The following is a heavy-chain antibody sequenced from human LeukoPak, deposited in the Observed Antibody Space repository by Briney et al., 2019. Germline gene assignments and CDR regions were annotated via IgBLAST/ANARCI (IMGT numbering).Heavy chain of an antibody. Sequence: PGGSLRLSCAASGFTFSSYGMNWVRQAPGKGLEWVAFIRYDGGNKYYADSVKGRFTISRDNSKNTLYLQMNSLRAEDTAVYYCAKDTKAVVATRNWFDPWGQGTLVTVSS. CDR3: AKDTKAVVATRNWFDP. CDR2: IRYDGGNK. J-gene: IGHJ5*02. CDR1: GFTFSSYG. D-gene: IGHD6-19*01. V-gene: IGHV3-30*02.